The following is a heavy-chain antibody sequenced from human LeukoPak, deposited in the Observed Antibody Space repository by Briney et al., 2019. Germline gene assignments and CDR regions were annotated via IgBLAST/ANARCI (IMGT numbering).Heavy chain of an antibody. D-gene: IGHD3-9*01. CDR3: ARGSDILTGYLFRFDY. J-gene: IGHJ4*02. CDR2: ISSSSSYI. V-gene: IGHV3-21*01. Sequence: GGSLRLSCAASGFTFSSYSMNWVRQAPGKGLEWVSSISSSSSYIYYADSVKGRFTISRDNAKNSLYLQMNSLRAEDTAVYYCARGSDILTGYLFRFDYWGQGALVTVSS. CDR1: GFTFSSYS.